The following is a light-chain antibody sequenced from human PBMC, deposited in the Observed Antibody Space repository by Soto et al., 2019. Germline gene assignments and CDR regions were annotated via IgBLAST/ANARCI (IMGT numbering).Light chain of an antibody. J-gene: IGLJ1*01. Sequence: QSALTQPPSASGAPGQRVTISCSGSSSNIGSNTVNWYQQLPGTAPKLLIYTNNQRPSGVRDRFSGSRSGTSASLAISGPQSEDEADYYCAAWDDSLNGFVFGTGTKVTVL. CDR1: SSNIGSNT. V-gene: IGLV1-44*01. CDR2: TNN. CDR3: AAWDDSLNGFV.